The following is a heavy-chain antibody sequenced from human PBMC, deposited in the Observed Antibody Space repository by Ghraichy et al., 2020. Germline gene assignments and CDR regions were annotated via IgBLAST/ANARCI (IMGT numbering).Heavy chain of an antibody. CDR2: IIPILGIA. V-gene: IGHV1-69*04. CDR1: GGTFSSYA. J-gene: IGHJ1*01. D-gene: IGHD5-24*01. CDR3: ARGVEMATIKYFQH. Sequence: AVKVSCRASGGTFSSYAISWVRQAPGQGLEWMGRIIPILGIANYAQKFQGRVTITADKSTSTAYMELSSLRSEDTAVYYCARGVEMATIKYFQHWGQGTLVTVSS.